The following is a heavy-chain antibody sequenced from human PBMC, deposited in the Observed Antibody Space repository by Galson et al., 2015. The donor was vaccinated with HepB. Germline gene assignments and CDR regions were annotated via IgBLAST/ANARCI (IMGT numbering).Heavy chain of an antibody. D-gene: IGHD3-22*01. CDR2: ISAYNGET. CDR1: GYTFRSYA. J-gene: IGHJ4*02. CDR3: ARGFLRGTYDDDH. Sequence: SVKVSCKASGYTFRSYAISWVRQAPGQGLEWMGWISAYNGETDYAQRLQGRVTMITDTSASTAYMELRSLRSDDTAVYYCARGFLRGTYDDDHWGQGTLVTVSS. V-gene: IGHV1-18*01.